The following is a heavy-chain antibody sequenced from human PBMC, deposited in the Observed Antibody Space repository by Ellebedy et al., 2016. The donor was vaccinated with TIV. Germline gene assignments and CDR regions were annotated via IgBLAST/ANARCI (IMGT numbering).Heavy chain of an antibody. V-gene: IGHV3-30*05. D-gene: IGHD2/OR15-2a*01. CDR3: GRRGSPRLYYFDY. CDR1: GFTFSNYG. J-gene: IGHJ4*02. CDR2: ISYDGNNK. Sequence: PGGSLRLSCAASGFTFSNYGMHWVRQAPGKGLEWVAVISYDGNNKYYADSVKGRFTISRDNSKNTLYLEMNSLRAEDTAVYYCGRRGSPRLYYFDYWGQGTLVTVSS.